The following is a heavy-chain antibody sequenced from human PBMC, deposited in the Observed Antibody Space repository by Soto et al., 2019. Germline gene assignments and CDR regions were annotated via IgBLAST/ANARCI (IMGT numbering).Heavy chain of an antibody. J-gene: IGHJ4*02. CDR1: GGTFSSYA. D-gene: IGHD6-19*01. CDR3: ARPDRSGWYEFDS. CDR2: IIPIFGTA. V-gene: IGHV1-69*06. Sequence: QVQLVQSGAEVKKPGSSVKVSCKASGGTFSSYAISWVRQAPGQGLEWMGGIIPIFGTANYAQKFQGRGTITADKSTILAYMDLSSLRSEDTAVYYCARPDRSGWYEFDSWGQGTMVTVSS.